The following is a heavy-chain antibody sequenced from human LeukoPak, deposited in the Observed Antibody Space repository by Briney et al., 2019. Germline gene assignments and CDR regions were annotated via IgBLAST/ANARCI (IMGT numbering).Heavy chain of an antibody. CDR1: GGSISSYY. CDR2: IYSSGST. J-gene: IGHJ4*02. CDR3: ARHSRDPFENVDYCFDC. D-gene: IGHD3-9*01. Sequence: SETLSLTCTVSGGSISSYYWSWIRQPPGKGLEWIGYIYSSGSTNYNPSLQSRVTISLDTSKNQFSLKLSSVTAADTAVYYCARHSRDPFENVDYCFDCWGQGTLVTAPS. V-gene: IGHV4-59*08.